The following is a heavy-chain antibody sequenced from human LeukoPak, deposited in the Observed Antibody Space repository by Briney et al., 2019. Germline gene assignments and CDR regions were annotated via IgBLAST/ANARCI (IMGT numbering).Heavy chain of an antibody. D-gene: IGHD3-10*01. CDR2: IYHTGNT. CDR3: ARADIYKSSLLFDY. CDR1: GDSMDSYF. Sequence: SETLSLTCTVSGDSMDSYFWSWIRQSPGKGLEWIGYIYHTGNTNYNPSLKSRVTILVDTPKKQFSLRLSSVTAADTALYYCARADIYKSSLLFDYWGQGTLVTVSS. J-gene: IGHJ4*02. V-gene: IGHV4-59*01.